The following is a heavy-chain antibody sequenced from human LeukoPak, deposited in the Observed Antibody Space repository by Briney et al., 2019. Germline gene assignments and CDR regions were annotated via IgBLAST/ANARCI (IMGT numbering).Heavy chain of an antibody. J-gene: IGHJ4*02. CDR3: ARVGIAVHGGDY. CDR2: ISSSSSYI. V-gene: IGHV3-21*01. CDR1: GFTFSSYS. Sequence: GGSLRLSCAASGFTFSSYSMNWVRQAPGKGLEWVSYISSSSSYIYYADSVKGRFTISRDNAKNSLYLQMNSLLGEDTAVYYCARVGIAVHGGDYWGQGTLVTVSS. D-gene: IGHD6-19*01.